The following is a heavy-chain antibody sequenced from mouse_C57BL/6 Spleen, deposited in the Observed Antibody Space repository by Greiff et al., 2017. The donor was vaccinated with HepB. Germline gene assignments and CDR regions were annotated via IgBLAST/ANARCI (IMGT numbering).Heavy chain of an antibody. V-gene: IGHV14-4*01. CDR1: GFNIKDDY. D-gene: IGHD6-2*01. Sequence: VQLQQSGAELVRPGASVKLSCTASGFNIKDDYMHWVKQRPEQGLEWIGWIDPENGDTEYASKFQGKATITADTASHTADLQLSSRTSEDTAVYYCTTSLAAYWGQGTLVTVSA. J-gene: IGHJ3*01. CDR2: IDPENGDT. CDR3: TTSLAAY.